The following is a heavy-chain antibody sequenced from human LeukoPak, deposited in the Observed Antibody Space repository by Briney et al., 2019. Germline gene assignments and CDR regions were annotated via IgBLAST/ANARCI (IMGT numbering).Heavy chain of an antibody. J-gene: IGHJ4*02. CDR2: IYSGGNT. Sequence: GGSLRLSCAASGFTFSSYAMSWVRQAPGKGLEWVSVIYSGGNTYYTDSVKGRFTISRDNSKNTLYLQMNSLRAEDTAVYYCARGDSSGSYFDYWGQGTLVTVSS. V-gene: IGHV3-66*01. CDR3: ARGDSSGSYFDY. D-gene: IGHD6-25*01. CDR1: GFTFSSYA.